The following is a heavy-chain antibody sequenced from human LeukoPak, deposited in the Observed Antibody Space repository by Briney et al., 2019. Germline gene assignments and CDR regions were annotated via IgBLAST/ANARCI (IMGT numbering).Heavy chain of an antibody. J-gene: IGHJ6*03. Sequence: ASVKVSCKASGYTFTSYDTNWVRQATGQGLEWMGWMNPNSGNTGYAQKFQGRVTITRNTSISTAYMELSSLRSEDTAVYYCARGNARDYYYYMDVWGKGTTVTVSS. CDR1: GYTFTSYD. CDR3: ARGNARDYYYYMDV. V-gene: IGHV1-8*03. CDR2: MNPNSGNT.